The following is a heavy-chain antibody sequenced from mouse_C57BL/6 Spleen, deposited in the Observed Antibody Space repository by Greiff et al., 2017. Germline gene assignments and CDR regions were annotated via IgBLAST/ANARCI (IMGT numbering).Heavy chain of an antibody. CDR3: ARDYGSSYWYFDV. CDR2: INYDGSST. D-gene: IGHD1-1*01. Sequence: EVQLQESEGGLVQPGSSMKLSCTASGFTFSDYYMAWVRQVPEKGLEWVANINYDGSSTYYLDSLKSRFIISRDNAKNILYLQMSSLKSEDTATYYCARDYGSSYWYFDVWGTGTTVTVSS. V-gene: IGHV5-16*01. CDR1: GFTFSDYY. J-gene: IGHJ1*03.